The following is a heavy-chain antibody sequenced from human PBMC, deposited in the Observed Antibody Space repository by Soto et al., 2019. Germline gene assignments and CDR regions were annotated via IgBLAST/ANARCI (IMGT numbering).Heavy chain of an antibody. Sequence: SVKVSCKASEDTFRNYAISWVRQAPGQGLEWMGGIIPIFGTANYAQKFQGRVTITADTSANTVYLEISSLRSEDTAVYYCASTKYDSSAYSSWYLGLWGRGTMVTV. J-gene: IGHJ2*01. CDR1: EDTFRNYA. CDR3: ASTKYDSSAYSSWYLGL. CDR2: IIPIFGTA. D-gene: IGHD3-22*01. V-gene: IGHV1-69*06.